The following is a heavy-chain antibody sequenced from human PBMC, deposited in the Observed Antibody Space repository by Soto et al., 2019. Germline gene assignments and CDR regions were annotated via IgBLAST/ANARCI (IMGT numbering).Heavy chain of an antibody. CDR2: IYYSGST. D-gene: IGHD5-18*01. Sequence: QLQLQESGPGLVKPSETLSLTCTVSGGSISSSSYYWGWIRQPPGKGLEWIGSIYYSGSTYYNPSLKSRVTISVDTSKNQFSLKLSSVTAADTAVYYCARHGYSYGPMDYYGMDVWGQGTTVTVSS. J-gene: IGHJ6*02. V-gene: IGHV4-39*01. CDR3: ARHGYSYGPMDYYGMDV. CDR1: GGSISSSSYY.